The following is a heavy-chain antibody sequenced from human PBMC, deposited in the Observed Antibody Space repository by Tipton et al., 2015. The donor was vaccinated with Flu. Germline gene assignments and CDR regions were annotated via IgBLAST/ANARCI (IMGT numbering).Heavy chain of an antibody. V-gene: IGHV3-11*01. CDR1: GFTFSDYY. CDR2: LSDSGSTI. J-gene: IGHJ4*02. CDR3: AKVIPEIVAGLDY. Sequence: SLRLSRAASGFTFSDYYMSWIRQVPGKGLKWLSHLSDSGSTINYADSVKGRFTISRDNAKNSLYLQMNGLRAEDTAVYYCAKVIPEIVAGLDYWGQGTPVTVSS. D-gene: IGHD5-12*01.